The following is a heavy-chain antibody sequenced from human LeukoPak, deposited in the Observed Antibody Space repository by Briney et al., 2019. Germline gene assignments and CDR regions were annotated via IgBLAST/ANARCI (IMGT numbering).Heavy chain of an antibody. Sequence: GGSLRLSCAASGFTFSSYSMNWVRQAPGKGLEWVSSISSSSSYIYYADSVKGRFTISRDNAKNSLYLQMNSLRAEDTAVYYCAREVIAAAGNDYWGQGTLGTVSA. D-gene: IGHD6-13*01. V-gene: IGHV3-21*01. J-gene: IGHJ4*02. CDR3: AREVIAAAGNDY. CDR2: ISSSSSYI. CDR1: GFTFSSYS.